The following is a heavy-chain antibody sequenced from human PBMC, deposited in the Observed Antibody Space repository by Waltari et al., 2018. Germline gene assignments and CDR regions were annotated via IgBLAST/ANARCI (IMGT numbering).Heavy chain of an antibody. V-gene: IGHV1-69*01. CDR2: IIPIIGTA. J-gene: IGHJ4*02. CDR3: ASSASGRIAARTFDY. Sequence: QVQLVQSGAEVKKPGSSVKVSCKASGGTFSSYAISWVRQAPGQGLEWMGGIIPIIGTANYAEKFQGRVTSTADDATSTAYMELSSLRSEDTAVYYCASSASGRIAARTFDYWGQGTLVTVSS. D-gene: IGHD6-6*01. CDR1: GGTFSSYA.